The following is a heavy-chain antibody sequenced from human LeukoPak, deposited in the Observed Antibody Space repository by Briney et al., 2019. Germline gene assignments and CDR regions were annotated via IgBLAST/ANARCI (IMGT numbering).Heavy chain of an antibody. J-gene: IGHJ4*02. CDR1: GGSFSGYY. V-gene: IGHV4-34*01. CDR2: INHSGST. D-gene: IGHD6-6*01. Sequence: PSETLSLTCAVYGGSFSGYYWSWIRQPPGKGLEWIGEINHSGSTNYNPSLKSRVTISVDTSKNQFSLKLSSVIAADTAVYYCARGALDYWGQGTLVTVSS. CDR3: ARGALDY.